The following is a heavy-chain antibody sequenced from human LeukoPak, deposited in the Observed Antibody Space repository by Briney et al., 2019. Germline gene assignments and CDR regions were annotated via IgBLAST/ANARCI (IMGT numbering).Heavy chain of an antibody. D-gene: IGHD6-19*01. CDR3: ARESATYSSGSWFDY. CDR1: GFMFSNYG. V-gene: IGHV3-69-1*02. Sequence: GGSLRLSCAASGFMFSNYGMSWVRQAPGKGLERVSSVNSIGNTYYADSVKGRFTISRDNAKNSLFLQMNSLRAEDTAVYYCARESATYSSGSWFDYWGQGTLVTVSS. CDR2: VNSIGNT. J-gene: IGHJ4*02.